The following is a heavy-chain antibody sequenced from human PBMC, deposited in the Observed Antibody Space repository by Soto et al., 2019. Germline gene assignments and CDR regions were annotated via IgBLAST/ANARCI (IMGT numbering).Heavy chain of an antibody. D-gene: IGHD5-18*01. CDR2: ISGSGGNT. V-gene: IGHV3-23*01. CDR3: AKEGSYTYGPDY. CDR1: GFPFTSYA. J-gene: IGHJ4*02. Sequence: GGSLRLSCVASGFPFTSYAMSWVRQAPGKGLEWVSLISGSGGNTYYADSLKGRFTISRDNSKNSLYLQMNSLRAEDTAVYHCAKEGSYTYGPDYWGQGTLVTVSS.